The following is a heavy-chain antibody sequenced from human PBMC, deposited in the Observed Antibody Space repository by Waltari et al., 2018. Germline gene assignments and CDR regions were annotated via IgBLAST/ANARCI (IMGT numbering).Heavy chain of an antibody. D-gene: IGHD6-13*01. CDR3: ARGSGIAAARRSLGY. Sequence: QVQLVQSGAEVKKPGASVKVSCKASGYTFTSYDINWVRQDTGQGLEWMGWMNPNSGNTGYAQKFQGRVTITSSTSISTAYMELSSLRSEDTAVYYCARGSGIAAARRSLGYWGQGTLVTVSS. V-gene: IGHV1-8*03. J-gene: IGHJ4*02. CDR1: GYTFTSYD. CDR2: MNPNSGNT.